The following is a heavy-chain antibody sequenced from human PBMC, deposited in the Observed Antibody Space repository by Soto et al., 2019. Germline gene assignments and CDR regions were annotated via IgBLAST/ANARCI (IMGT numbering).Heavy chain of an antibody. V-gene: IGHV1-18*01. D-gene: IGHD3-10*01. Sequence: ASVKVSCKASGYTFTSYGISWVRQAPGQGLEWMGWISAYSGNTNYAQKLQGRVTMTTDTSTSTAYMELRSLRSDDTAVYYCARSRMYGSGRHLWDYWGQGTLVTVSS. J-gene: IGHJ4*02. CDR2: ISAYSGNT. CDR1: GYTFTSYG. CDR3: ARSRMYGSGRHLWDY.